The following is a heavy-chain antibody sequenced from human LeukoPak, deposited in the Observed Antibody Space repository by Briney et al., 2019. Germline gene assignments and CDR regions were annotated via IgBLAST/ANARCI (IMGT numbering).Heavy chain of an antibody. V-gene: IGHV1-46*01. Sequence: ASVTVSFMASGYNFIIYYMHWVRQAPGRGREWMGLINPSGGRTSYAKKYEDSVTMRSDTSTSNVYMKPRRLKYDDTAVYYSARYDVVLVAAVRYYSFGMDVWGQGTTVTVSS. J-gene: IGHJ6*02. CDR3: ARYDVVLVAAVRYYSFGMDV. D-gene: IGHD2-21*02. CDR2: INPSGGRT. CDR1: GYNFIIYY.